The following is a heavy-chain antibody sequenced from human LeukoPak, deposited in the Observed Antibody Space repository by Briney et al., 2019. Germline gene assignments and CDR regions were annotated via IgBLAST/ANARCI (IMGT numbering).Heavy chain of an antibody. Sequence: PSETLSLTCAVSGGSISSGGYSWSWIRQPPGKGLEGIGYIYYSGSTYYNPSLKSRVTISVDTSKNQLSLELSSLNAPDRAVYYCARMLESSSRWYQYWGQGPLVPVPS. D-gene: IGHD6-19*01. CDR3: ARMLESSSRWYQY. J-gene: IGHJ1*01. CDR1: GGSISSGGYS. V-gene: IGHV4-30-4*07. CDR2: IYYSGST.